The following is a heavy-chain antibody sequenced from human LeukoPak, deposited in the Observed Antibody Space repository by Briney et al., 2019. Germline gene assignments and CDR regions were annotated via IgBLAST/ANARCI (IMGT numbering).Heavy chain of an antibody. CDR1: GGSISSYY. Sequence: SETLSLTCTVSGGSISSYYWSWIRQPPGKGLEWIGYIYYSGSTNYNPSLKSRVTISVDTSKNQFSLKLSSVTAADTAVYYCARAYYYYYYYYMDVWGKGTTVTVSS. CDR3: ARAYYYYYYYYMDV. J-gene: IGHJ6*03. V-gene: IGHV4-59*01. CDR2: IYYSGST. D-gene: IGHD3-10*01.